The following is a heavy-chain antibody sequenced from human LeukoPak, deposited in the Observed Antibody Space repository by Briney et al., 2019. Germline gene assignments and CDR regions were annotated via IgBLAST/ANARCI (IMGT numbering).Heavy chain of an antibody. CDR2: ISWNSGSI. V-gene: IGHV3-9*03. D-gene: IGHD3-22*01. J-gene: IGHJ3*02. CDR1: GFTFDDYA. Sequence: GGSLRLSCAASGFTFDDYAMHWVRQAPGKGLDRVSGISWNSGSIGYADSVKGRFTISRDNAKNSLYLQMNSLRAEDMALYYCAKERRTYYYDSSGLGAFDIWGQGTMVTVSS. CDR3: AKERRTYYYDSSGLGAFDI.